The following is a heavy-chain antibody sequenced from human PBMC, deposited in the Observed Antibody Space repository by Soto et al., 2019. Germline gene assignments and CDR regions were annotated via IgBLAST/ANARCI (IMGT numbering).Heavy chain of an antibody. V-gene: IGHV1-46*01. D-gene: IGHD6-13*01. J-gene: IGHJ5*02. CDR2: IYPSVGTT. CDR1: GYTFTSYC. CDR3: ASGIAALYNWFDP. Sequence: ASVKVSCKASGYTFTSYCMHWVRQAPGQGLEWMGRIYPSVGTTSYAQKFQGRVTITADTSTSTAYMELSSLRSEDTAVYYCASGIAALYNWFDPWGQGTLVTVSS.